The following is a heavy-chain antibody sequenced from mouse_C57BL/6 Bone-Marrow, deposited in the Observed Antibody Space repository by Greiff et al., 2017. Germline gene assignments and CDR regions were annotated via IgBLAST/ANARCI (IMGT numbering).Heavy chain of an antibody. CDR3: ARANWGGAMDY. J-gene: IGHJ4*01. D-gene: IGHD4-1*01. Sequence: EVQGVESGGGLVKPGGSLKLSCAASGFTFSDYGMHWVRQAPEKGLEWVAYISSGSSTIYYADTVKGRFTISRDNAKNTLVLQMTSLRSEDTAMYYCARANWGGAMDYWGQGTSVTVSS. CDR2: ISSGSSTI. CDR1: GFTFSDYG. V-gene: IGHV5-17*01.